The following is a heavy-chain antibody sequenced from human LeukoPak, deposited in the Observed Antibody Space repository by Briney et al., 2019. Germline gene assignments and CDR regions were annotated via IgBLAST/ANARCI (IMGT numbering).Heavy chain of an antibody. CDR2: IKKDGSEK. J-gene: IGHJ4*02. Sequence: GGSLRLSCAASGFNFSSYWMSWVRQAPGKGLEWVANIKKDGSEKYYVDSVKGRFTISRDNAKNSLYLQMNSLRAEDTAVYYCARDGRRITIFGVATQYYFDYWGQGTLVTVSS. D-gene: IGHD3-3*01. CDR3: ARDGRRITIFGVATQYYFDY. V-gene: IGHV3-7*03. CDR1: GFNFSSYW.